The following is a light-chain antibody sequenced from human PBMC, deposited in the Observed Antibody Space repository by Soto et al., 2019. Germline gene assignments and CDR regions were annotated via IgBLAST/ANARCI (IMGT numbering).Light chain of an antibody. Sequence: NFMLTQPHSVSESPGKTVTISCTGSSGRIATNYVQWYQQRPGSAPTTVIYEDKQRPSGVPDRFSGSIDSSSNSASLTISGLKTEDEADYYCQSYDSDKFVVFGGWTKLTVL. CDR1: SGRIATNY. V-gene: IGLV6-57*02. CDR2: EDK. CDR3: QSYDSDKFVV. J-gene: IGLJ2*01.